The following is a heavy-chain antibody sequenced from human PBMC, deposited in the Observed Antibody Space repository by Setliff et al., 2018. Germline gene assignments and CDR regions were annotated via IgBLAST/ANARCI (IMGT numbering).Heavy chain of an antibody. CDR2: VSAYNGYI. J-gene: IGHJ4*02. Sequence: ASVKVSCKASGYTFTGYYVHWVRQAPGQGLEWMGWVSAYNGYIVYAQKFQGRVTMTTDTSTTTAYMEVRSLRSDDTAVYYCARDRKEIVVKPPAASLDYWGQGTQVTVSS. V-gene: IGHV1-18*04. D-gene: IGHD2-2*01. CDR3: ARDRKEIVVKPPAASLDY. CDR1: GYTFTGYY.